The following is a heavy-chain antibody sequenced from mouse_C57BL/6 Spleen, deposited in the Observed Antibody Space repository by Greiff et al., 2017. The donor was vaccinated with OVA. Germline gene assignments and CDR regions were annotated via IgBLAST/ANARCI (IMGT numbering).Heavy chain of an antibody. D-gene: IGHD2-4*01. CDR2: IDPSDSYT. V-gene: IGHV1-69*01. CDR3: ARRKFDYDWYFDV. Sequence: VQLQQPGAELVMPGASVKLSCKASGYTFTSYWMHWVKQRPGQGLEWIGEIDPSDSYTNYNQKFKGKSTLTVDKSSSTAYMQLSSLTSEDSAVYYCARRKFDYDWYFDVWGTGTTVTVSS. J-gene: IGHJ1*03. CDR1: GYTFTSYW.